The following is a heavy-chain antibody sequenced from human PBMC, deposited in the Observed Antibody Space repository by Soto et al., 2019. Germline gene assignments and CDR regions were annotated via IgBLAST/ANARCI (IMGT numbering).Heavy chain of an antibody. D-gene: IGHD2-8*01. Sequence: SETLSLTGTVSGGSISTRDSISTRSFYWGWMRQPPGKGLQWIASISYSDGSFYNSSLKSRLTISVDTSKNQFSLSLRSATAADTAVYYCASHRTFWPFDSWGQGTPVTVSS. V-gene: IGHV4-39*01. CDR1: GGSISTRDSISTRSFY. CDR3: ASHRTFWPFDS. CDR2: ISYSDGS. J-gene: IGHJ4*02.